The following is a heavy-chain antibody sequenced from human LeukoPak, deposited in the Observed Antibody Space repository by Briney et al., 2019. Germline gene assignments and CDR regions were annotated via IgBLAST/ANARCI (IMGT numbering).Heavy chain of an antibody. Sequence: GGSVRPFCPASGFSFRAYTMNWARQAPGKGLEWVSSVNPSHAYQFYADSVKGRFTISRDNVKNSLFLQMVSLRAEDTAVYYCARDRIAVAGPIDYWGQGTLVTVSS. CDR2: VNPSHAYQ. J-gene: IGHJ4*02. D-gene: IGHD6-19*01. CDR3: ARDRIAVAGPIDY. CDR1: GFSFRAYT. V-gene: IGHV3-21*06.